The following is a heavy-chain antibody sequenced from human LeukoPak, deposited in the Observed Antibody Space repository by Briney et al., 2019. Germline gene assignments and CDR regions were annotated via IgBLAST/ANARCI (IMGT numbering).Heavy chain of an antibody. CDR1: GFSFSSYQ. J-gene: IGHJ4*02. V-gene: IGHV3-48*03. CDR2: ISDDDTTI. Sequence: PGGSLRLSCTGSGFSFSSYQMNWVRQPPGKGLEWFSHISDDDTTIYYAHSVKGRFTISRDHAKSSLYLEMKSLRAEDTAIYYCARGHGTSWFPFDSWGQGTLVTVSS. D-gene: IGHD6-13*01. CDR3: ARGHGTSWFPFDS.